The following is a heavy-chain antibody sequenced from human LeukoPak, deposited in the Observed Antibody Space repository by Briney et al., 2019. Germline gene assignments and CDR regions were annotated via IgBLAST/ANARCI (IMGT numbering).Heavy chain of an antibody. CDR3: AKHESGSHYYDSSGPFQH. CDR2: ISSSSSYI. D-gene: IGHD3-22*01. J-gene: IGHJ1*01. V-gene: IGHV3-21*01. Sequence: MAGGALRISCAASGFTFSSYSMNRVRQAPGKGLEWVSSISSSSSYIYYADSVKGRFTISRDNAKSSLYLQMNSLRAEDTAVYYCAKHESGSHYYDSSGPFQHWGQGTLVTVSS. CDR1: GFTFSSYS.